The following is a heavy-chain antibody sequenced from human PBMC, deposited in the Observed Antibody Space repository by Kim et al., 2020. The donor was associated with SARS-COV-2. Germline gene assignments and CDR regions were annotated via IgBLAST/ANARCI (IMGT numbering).Heavy chain of an antibody. D-gene: IGHD3-16*02. V-gene: IGHV3-9*01. Sequence: GGSLRLSCAVSGFRFDDYALHWVRQPPGKGLEWVSGISCNGDNICYADSVIGRFTISRDNAKNSLYLQMNELRPDDTAFYYCARSGDGTYPQVAYYYGLDVWGQGATITVP. CDR2: ISCNGDNI. CDR3: ARSGDGTYPQVAYYYGLDV. CDR1: GFRFDDYA. J-gene: IGHJ6*02.